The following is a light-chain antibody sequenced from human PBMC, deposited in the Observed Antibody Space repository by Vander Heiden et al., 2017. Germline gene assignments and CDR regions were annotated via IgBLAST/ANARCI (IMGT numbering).Light chain of an antibody. CDR3: HHDYTHPHT. Sequence: IQMSQSPSSLSASVGDRVTITCQASQDISNYLNWYQQKPGKAPKLLIYDASNSVTPIPSRLSERGSATHFTFTIISLHPADVATSSSHHDYTHPHTFGGGTKLELK. V-gene: IGKV1-33*01. CDR1: QDISNY. J-gene: IGKJ4*01. CDR2: DAS.